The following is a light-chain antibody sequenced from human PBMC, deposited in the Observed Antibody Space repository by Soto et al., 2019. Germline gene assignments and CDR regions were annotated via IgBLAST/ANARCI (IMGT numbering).Light chain of an antibody. CDR3: SSYTTSSTVV. V-gene: IGLV2-14*01. CDR2: DVY. J-gene: IGLJ2*01. Sequence: QSALTQPASVSGSPGQSITISCTGTSSDVGGYSYVSWFQQHPGKAPNLMIYDVYRRPSGVSYRFSGSKSGNTASLTISGLQAEDEADYYCSSYTTSSTVVFGGGTKVTVL. CDR1: SSDVGGYSY.